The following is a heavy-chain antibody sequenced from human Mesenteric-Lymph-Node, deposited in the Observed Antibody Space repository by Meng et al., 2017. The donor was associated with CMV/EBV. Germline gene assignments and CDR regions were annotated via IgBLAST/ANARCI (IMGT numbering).Heavy chain of an antibody. D-gene: IGHD3-10*01. Sequence: VHVQPVGAGLLKPSETLSLTCAVYRGSFSVYYWNWIRQPPGKGLEWIGEIHHSGSTNYNPSLKSRVTISVDTSKNQFSLKVTSVTAADTAVYYCVPGVGSGSSNWFDPWGQGTLVTVSS. CDR2: IHHSGST. CDR3: VPGVGSGSSNWFDP. CDR1: RGSFSVYY. V-gene: IGHV4-34*01. J-gene: IGHJ5*02.